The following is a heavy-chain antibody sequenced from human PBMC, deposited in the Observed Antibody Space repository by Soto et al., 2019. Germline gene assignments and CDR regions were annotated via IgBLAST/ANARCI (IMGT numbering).Heavy chain of an antibody. J-gene: IGHJ4*02. D-gene: IGHD1-1*01. Sequence: QVHLVQSGAEVREPGASVKISCKASGFTFTTHPIHWVRQAPDQRLEWMGWINPGNGYSDYSQKFQGRVTFTRDTSANTAYMELNSLRSEDTALYYCASRPGLDTGPFDYWGQGTLVTASS. V-gene: IGHV1-3*01. CDR3: ASRPGLDTGPFDY. CDR2: INPGNGYS. CDR1: GFTFTTHP.